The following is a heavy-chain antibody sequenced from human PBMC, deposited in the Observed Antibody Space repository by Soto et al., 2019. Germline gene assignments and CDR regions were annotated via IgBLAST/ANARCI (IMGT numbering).Heavy chain of an antibody. CDR3: VRDQDSRGYSVFNL. Sequence: GGSLRLSCAASGFTFSSYGMHWVRQAPGKGLEWVAVISYDGTGTTYADSVQGRFTVSRDNSKTTVYLQMNRLRPEDTAVYFCVRDQDSRGYSVFNLWGQGTQVTVSS. CDR2: ISYDGTGT. CDR1: GFTFSSYG. V-gene: IGHV3-30*03. D-gene: IGHD3-22*01. J-gene: IGHJ5*02.